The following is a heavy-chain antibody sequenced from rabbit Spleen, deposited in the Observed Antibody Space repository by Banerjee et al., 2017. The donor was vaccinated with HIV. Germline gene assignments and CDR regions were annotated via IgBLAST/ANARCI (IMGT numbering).Heavy chain of an antibody. CDR3: ARGYSSTTYYHL. CDR1: GLDASSSYW. D-gene: IGHD8-1*01. J-gene: IGHJ4*01. CDR2: IATITGKT. V-gene: IGHV1S45*01. Sequence: QEHLEESGGDLVKPGASLTLTCKASGLDASSSYWICWVRQAPGKGLEWIGCIATITGKTFYATWAKGRFTISRASSTTVTLQMTSLTAADTATYFCARGYSSTTYYHLWGQGTLVTVS.